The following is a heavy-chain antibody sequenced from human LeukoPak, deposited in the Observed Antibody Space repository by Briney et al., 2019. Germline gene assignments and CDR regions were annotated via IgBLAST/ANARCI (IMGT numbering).Heavy chain of an antibody. CDR2: ISGSGGST. CDR1: GFTFSSYA. CDR3: AQCSGGSCYHEYDY. V-gene: IGHV3-23*01. J-gene: IGHJ4*02. D-gene: IGHD2-15*01. Sequence: GGSLRLSCAASGFTFSSYAMSWVRQAPGKGLGWVSAISGSGGSTYYADSVKGRFTISRDNSKNTLYLQMNSLRAEDTAVYYCAQCSGGSCYHEYDYWGQGTLVTVSS.